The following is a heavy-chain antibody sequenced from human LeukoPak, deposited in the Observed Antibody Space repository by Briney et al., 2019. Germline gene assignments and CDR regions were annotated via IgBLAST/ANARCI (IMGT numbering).Heavy chain of an antibody. CDR2: MSSDSYI. V-gene: IGHV3-21*01. J-gene: IGHJ6*03. Sequence: GGSLRLSCAASGFTFNSYNMTWVRQAPGKGLEWVSSMSSDSYIYYADSVKGRFTISRDNAKNSLYLQMNSLRAEDTAVYYCARNYYYYYMDVWGKGTTVTVSS. CDR1: GFTFNSYN. CDR3: ARNYYYYYMDV.